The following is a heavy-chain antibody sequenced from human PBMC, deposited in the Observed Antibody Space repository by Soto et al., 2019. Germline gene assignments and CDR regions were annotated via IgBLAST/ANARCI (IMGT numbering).Heavy chain of an antibody. CDR3: ARDPNNSSSWWLDP. J-gene: IGHJ5*02. D-gene: IGHD3-22*01. V-gene: IGHV3-11*06. CDR2: ISYGSSYT. Sequence: GGSLRLSCTGSGFTFSDYYMTWIRQAPGKGLEWVSYISYGSSYTKYADSVKGRFTISRDNAKNSLFLQMNNLRTEDTAIYYCARDPNNSSSWWLDPWGRGARVTVSS. CDR1: GFTFSDYY.